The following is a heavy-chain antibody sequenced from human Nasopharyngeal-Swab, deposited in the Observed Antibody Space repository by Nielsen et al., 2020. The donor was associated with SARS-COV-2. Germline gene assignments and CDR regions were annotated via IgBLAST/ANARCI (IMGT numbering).Heavy chain of an antibody. V-gene: IGHV3-11*05. D-gene: IGHD2-15*01. J-gene: IGHJ4*02. CDR3: ARGSNRNVVVVAATPVYFDY. CDR2: ISSSSSYT. CDR1: GFTLKDYY. Sequence: LKIPCAGPGFTLKDYYMLLVREAPGKGLGWGAYISSSSSYTNYADSVKGRFTISRDNAKNSLYLQMNSLRAEDTAVYYCARGSNRNVVVVAATPVYFDYWGQGTLVIVSS.